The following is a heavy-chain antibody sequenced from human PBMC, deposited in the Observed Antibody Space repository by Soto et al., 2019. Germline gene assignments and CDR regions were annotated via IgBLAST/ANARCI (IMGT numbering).Heavy chain of an antibody. D-gene: IGHD2-2*01. Sequence: QVQLQESGPGLVKPSEPLSLTCTVSGGSISSYYWSWIRQPPGKGLEWIGYIYYSGSTNYNPSLKSRVTIAVDTSKNQFSLKLSSVTAADTAVYYCETAGSYQLPYTGAFDIWGQGTMVTVSS. J-gene: IGHJ3*02. CDR1: GGSISSYY. V-gene: IGHV4-59*01. CDR2: IYYSGST. CDR3: ETAGSYQLPYTGAFDI.